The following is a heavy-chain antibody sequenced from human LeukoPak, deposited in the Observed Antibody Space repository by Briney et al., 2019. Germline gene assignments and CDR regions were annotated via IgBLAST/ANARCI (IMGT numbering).Heavy chain of an antibody. D-gene: IGHD3-10*01. CDR2: ITHSGST. CDR1: GGSFSGYY. V-gene: IGHV4-34*01. J-gene: IGHJ4*02. Sequence: SETLSLTCAVYGGSFSGYYWSWIRQPPGKGLEWIGGITHSGSTNYNPFLKSRVTISVDTSKNQFSLRLSSVTAADTAVYYCARGGPHYLARLDPFDFWGQGTLVTVSS. CDR3: ARGGPHYLARLDPFDF.